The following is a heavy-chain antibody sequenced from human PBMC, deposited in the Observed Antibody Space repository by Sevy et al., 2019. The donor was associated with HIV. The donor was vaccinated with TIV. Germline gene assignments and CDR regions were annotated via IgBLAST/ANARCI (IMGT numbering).Heavy chain of an antibody. CDR3: ARDFVVDTAMANWLGYYYYYGMDV. CDR1: GFTFSSYA. CDR2: ISYDGSNK. Sequence: GGSLRLSCAASGFTFSSYAMHWVRQAPGKGLEWVAVISYDGSNKYYADSVKGRFTISRDNSKNTLYLQMNSLRAEDTAVYYCARDFVVDTAMANWLGYYYYYGMDVWGQGTTVTVSS. V-gene: IGHV3-30-3*01. D-gene: IGHD5-18*01. J-gene: IGHJ6*02.